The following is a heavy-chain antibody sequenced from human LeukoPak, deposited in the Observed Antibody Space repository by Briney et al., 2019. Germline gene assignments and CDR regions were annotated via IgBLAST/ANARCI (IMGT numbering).Heavy chain of an antibody. V-gene: IGHV4-59*01. Sequence: PSETLSLTCSVSGGSISRYFWSWIRQPPRKGLEWIAFIHYSGRTKYNPSLQSRVTISIDTSENNFSLRLTSVTAADTAVYYCARLLDNDSSGDPDTFDMWGQGTVVSVSS. CDR3: ARLLDNDSSGDPDTFDM. D-gene: IGHD3-22*01. J-gene: IGHJ3*02. CDR2: IHYSGRT. CDR1: GGSISRYF.